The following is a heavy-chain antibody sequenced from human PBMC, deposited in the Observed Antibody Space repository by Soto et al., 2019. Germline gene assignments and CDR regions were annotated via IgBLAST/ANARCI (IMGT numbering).Heavy chain of an antibody. CDR1: GGTFSSYA. CDR2: IIPIFGTA. CDR3: ARACSGGSCYELDYYYYYGMDV. D-gene: IGHD2-15*01. V-gene: IGHV1-69*12. J-gene: IGHJ6*02. Sequence: QVQLVQSGAEVKKPGSSVKVSCKASGGTFSSYAISWVRQAPGQGLEWMGGIIPIFGTANYAQKFQGRVTITADESTSTAYMELSSLRSEDTAVYYCARACSGGSCYELDYYYYYGMDVWGQGTTVTVSS.